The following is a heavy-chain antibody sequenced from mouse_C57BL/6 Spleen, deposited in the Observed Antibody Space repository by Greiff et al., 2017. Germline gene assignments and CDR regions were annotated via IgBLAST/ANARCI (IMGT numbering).Heavy chain of an antibody. V-gene: IGHV5-6*01. Sequence: EVQLQESGGDLEKPGGSLKLSCAASGFTFSSYGMSWVRQTPDKRLEWVATISSGGSYTYYPDSVKGRFTISRDNAKNTLYLQMSSLKSEDTAMYYCARNYDGDYYAMDYWGQGTSVTVSS. CDR1: GFTFSSYG. CDR3: ARNYDGDYYAMDY. D-gene: IGHD2-4*01. CDR2: ISSGGSYT. J-gene: IGHJ4*01.